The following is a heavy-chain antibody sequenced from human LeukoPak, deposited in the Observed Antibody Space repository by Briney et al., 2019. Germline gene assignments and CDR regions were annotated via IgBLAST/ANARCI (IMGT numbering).Heavy chain of an antibody. D-gene: IGHD6-6*01. CDR2: IYYSGST. J-gene: IGHJ4*02. Sequence: PSETLSLTCTVSGGSISSGGYYWSWIRQHPGKGLEWIGYIYYSGSTYYNPSLKSRVTISVDTSKNQFSLKLSSVTAADTAVYYCARDLEGYSSSSWAFDYWGQGTLVTVSS. CDR1: GGSISSGGYY. V-gene: IGHV4-31*03. CDR3: ARDLEGYSSSSWAFDY.